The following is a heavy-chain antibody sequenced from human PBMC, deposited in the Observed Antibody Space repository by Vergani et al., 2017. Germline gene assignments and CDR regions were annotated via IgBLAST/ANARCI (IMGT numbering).Heavy chain of an antibody. CDR3: AKHFRGWGIDY. J-gene: IGHJ4*02. CDR2: IQFDGRNQ. V-gene: IGHV3-30*02. CDR1: GFSLSNSD. Sequence: QVQLVESGGGVFQRGGSLRLSCATSGFSLSNSDMQWIRQGPGKGLEFVAFIQFDGRNQYYADYVKGRFTLSRDFSKNTLYLQMNSLRTDDTATYYCAKHFRGWGIDYWGQGTQVIVSS. D-gene: IGHD3-16*01.